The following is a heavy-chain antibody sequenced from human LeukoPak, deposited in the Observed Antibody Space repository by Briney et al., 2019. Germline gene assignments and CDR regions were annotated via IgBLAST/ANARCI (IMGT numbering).Heavy chain of an antibody. CDR1: GYTFTSNY. J-gene: IGHJ4*02. V-gene: IGHV1-2*06. Sequence: GASVKVSCKASGYTFTSNYIHWVRQAPGQGLEWMGRINPNSGGTDYAQKFQGRVTMTRDTSISTAYMELSRLRSDDTALYYCAREGASSGCYVDYWGQGTLVTVSS. CDR3: AREGASSGCYVDY. D-gene: IGHD6-19*01. CDR2: INPNSGGT.